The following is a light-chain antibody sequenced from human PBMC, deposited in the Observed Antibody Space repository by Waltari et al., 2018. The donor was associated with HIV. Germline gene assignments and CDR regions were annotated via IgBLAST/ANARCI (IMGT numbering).Light chain of an antibody. CDR3: QKYNSAPRT. J-gene: IGKJ2*01. V-gene: IGKV1-27*01. Sequence: DIQMTQSPSSLSASVGDRVTITCRASEDIRTFLAWYQQKSGKVHKLLIYSASTLQSGVTSRFSGGGSGTDFSLTINNLQPEDAGTYYCQKYNSAPRTFGRGTIVEI. CDR1: EDIRTF. CDR2: SAS.